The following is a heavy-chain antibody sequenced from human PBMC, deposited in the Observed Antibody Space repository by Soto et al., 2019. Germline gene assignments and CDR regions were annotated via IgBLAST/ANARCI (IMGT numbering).Heavy chain of an antibody. CDR2: ISANGGIT. D-gene: IGHD1-1*01. V-gene: IGHV3-23*01. J-gene: IGHJ2*01. CDR1: GFTFSKYA. Sequence: EVQLLESGGGLVKPGGSLRLSCAASGFTFSKYAMSWVRLAPGKGLEWVSSISANGGITDYADSVKGRFTISRDNFQNILSLQMDSLTGDDTALYFGAKYKYTDSVRKVWFFDYWGRGTLVTVSS. CDR3: AKYKYTDSVRKVWFFDY.